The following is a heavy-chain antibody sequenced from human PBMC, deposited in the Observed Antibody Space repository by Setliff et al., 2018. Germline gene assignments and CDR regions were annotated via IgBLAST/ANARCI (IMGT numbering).Heavy chain of an antibody. D-gene: IGHD3-3*01. CDR1: GYTLTELS. CDR2: FGPEDGET. V-gene: IGHV1-24*01. Sequence: ASVKVSCKVSGYTLTELSMHWVRQAPGKGLEWMGGFGPEDGETIYAQKFQGRVTMTEDTSTDTAYMELSSLRSEDTAVYYCATGHVLRFLEGTEDYNHWFDPWGQGTLVTVSS. CDR3: ATGHVLRFLEGTEDYNHWFDP. J-gene: IGHJ5*02.